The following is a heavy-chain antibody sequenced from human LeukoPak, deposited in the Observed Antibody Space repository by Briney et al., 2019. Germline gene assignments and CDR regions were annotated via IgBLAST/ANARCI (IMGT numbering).Heavy chain of an antibody. Sequence: GGSLRLSCAASGFTFSSYWMSWVRQAPGKGLEWVSYISSSSSTIYYADSVKGRFTISRDNAKNSLYLQMNSLRAEDTAVYYCASGHDYGDPHWGQGTLVTVSS. V-gene: IGHV3-48*01. J-gene: IGHJ4*02. D-gene: IGHD4-17*01. CDR2: ISSSSSTI. CDR3: ASGHDYGDPH. CDR1: GFTFSSYW.